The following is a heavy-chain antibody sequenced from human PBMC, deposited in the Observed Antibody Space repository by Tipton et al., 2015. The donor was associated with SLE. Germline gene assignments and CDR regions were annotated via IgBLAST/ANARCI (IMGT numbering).Heavy chain of an antibody. D-gene: IGHD6-19*01. CDR1: GFTFSSYG. CDR3: ARDAPPAIAVAGLDY. J-gene: IGHJ4*02. CDR2: ISYDGSNK. Sequence: RSLRLSCAASGFTFSSYGMHWVRQAPGKGLEWVAVISYDGSNKYYADSVKGRFTISRDNSKSTLYLQMNSLRAEDTAVYYCARDAPPAIAVAGLDYWGQGTLVTVSS. V-gene: IGHV3-30*19.